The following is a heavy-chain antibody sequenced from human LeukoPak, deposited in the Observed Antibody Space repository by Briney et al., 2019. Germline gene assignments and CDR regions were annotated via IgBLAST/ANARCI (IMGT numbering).Heavy chain of an antibody. D-gene: IGHD6-13*01. Sequence: SETLSLTCTVSGDSLSSGSFFWAWIRQSPNKGLEWIGSIGYSGNTFYNASLKSRVTISIDTSKGQFSLRLNSVIVADTAVYYCARRRAAAGTGFDPWGQGMLVTVSS. CDR2: IGYSGNT. J-gene: IGHJ5*02. CDR3: ARRRAAAGTGFDP. V-gene: IGHV4-39*07. CDR1: GDSLSSGSFF.